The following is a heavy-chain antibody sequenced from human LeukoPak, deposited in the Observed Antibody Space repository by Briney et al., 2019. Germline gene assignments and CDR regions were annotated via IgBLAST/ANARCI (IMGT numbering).Heavy chain of an antibody. D-gene: IGHD3-16*01. V-gene: IGHV3-7*01. CDR3: VNDLARRGGY. Sequence: GGSLRLSCAVSGIIFSDYWMSWVRQAPGKGLEWVANIKHDSSEKYYVDSVKGRFTISRDNAKNSLYLQMNNLRAEDTAVYYCVNDLARRGGYWGQGTLVTVSA. J-gene: IGHJ4*02. CDR1: GIIFSDYW. CDR2: IKHDSSEK.